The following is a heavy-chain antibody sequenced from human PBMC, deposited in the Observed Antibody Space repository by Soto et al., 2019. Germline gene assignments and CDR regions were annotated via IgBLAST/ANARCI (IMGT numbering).Heavy chain of an antibody. V-gene: IGHV1-58*01. J-gene: IGHJ6*02. CDR2: IVVGSGNT. CDR1: GFTFTSSA. D-gene: IGHD2-2*01. CDR3: AAGIVVVPYYYYYGMDV. Sequence: SVKVSCKASGFTFTSSAVQWVRQARGQRLEWIGWIVVGSGNTNYAQKFQERVTITRDMSTSTAYMELSSLRSEGTAVYYCAAGIVVVPYYYYYGMDVWGQGTTVTVSS.